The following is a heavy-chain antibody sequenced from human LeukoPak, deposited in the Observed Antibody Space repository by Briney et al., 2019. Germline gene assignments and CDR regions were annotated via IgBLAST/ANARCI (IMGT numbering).Heavy chain of an antibody. CDR1: GGSISSSNW. J-gene: IGHJ4*02. V-gene: IGHV4-4*02. CDR2: IYHSGST. D-gene: IGHD3-10*01. CDR3: ARDLYYYGSGSYTPRFDY. Sequence: PSETLSLTCAVSGGSISSSNWWSWVRQPPGKGLEWIGEIYHSGSTNYNPSLKSRVTISVDKSKNQFSLKLSSVTAADTAVYYCARDLYYYGSGSYTPRFDYWGQGTLVTVSS.